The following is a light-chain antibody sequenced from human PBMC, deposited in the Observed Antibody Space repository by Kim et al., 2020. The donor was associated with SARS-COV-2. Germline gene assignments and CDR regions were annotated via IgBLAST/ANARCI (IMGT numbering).Light chain of an antibody. Sequence: SASVGDRVTITCRASQTIDKYLNWYQQKPGKAPKLLIYKTSTLESGVPSRFSGSGSGTEFTLTISNLQPDDSATYYCQQYYSYSYSFGQGTKLEI. J-gene: IGKJ2*03. CDR3: QQYYSYSYS. CDR1: QTIDKY. CDR2: KTS. V-gene: IGKV1-5*03.